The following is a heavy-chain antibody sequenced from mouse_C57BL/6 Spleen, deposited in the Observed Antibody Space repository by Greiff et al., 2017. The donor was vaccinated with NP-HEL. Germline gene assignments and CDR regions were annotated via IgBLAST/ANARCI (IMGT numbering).Heavy chain of an antibody. CDR2: IYPGDGDT. V-gene: IGHV1-82*01. Sequence: VQLQQSGPELVKPGASVKISCKASGYAFSSSWMNWVKQRPGKGLEWIGRIYPGDGDTNYNGKFKGKATLTADKSSSTAYMQLSILTSEDSAVYCCARGGGYSNFAYWGQRTLVTVSA. D-gene: IGHD2-5*01. CDR1: GYAFSSSW. J-gene: IGHJ3*01. CDR3: ARGGGYSNFAY.